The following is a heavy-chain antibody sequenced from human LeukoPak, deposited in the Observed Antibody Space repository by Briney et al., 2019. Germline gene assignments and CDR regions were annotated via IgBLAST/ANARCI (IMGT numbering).Heavy chain of an antibody. CDR3: ARTDGDYVWGSYRYSYFDY. D-gene: IGHD3-16*02. CDR1: GGFFSGYY. Sequence: PSETLSLTCAVYGGFFSGYYWSWIRQPPGKGLEWIGEINHSGSTNYNPSLKSRVTISVDTSKNQFSLKLSSVTAADTAVYYCARTDGDYVWGSYRYSYFDYWGQGTLVTVSS. J-gene: IGHJ4*02. V-gene: IGHV4-34*01. CDR2: INHSGST.